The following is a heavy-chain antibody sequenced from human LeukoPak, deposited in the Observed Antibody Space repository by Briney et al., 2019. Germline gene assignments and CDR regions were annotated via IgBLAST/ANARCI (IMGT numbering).Heavy chain of an antibody. Sequence: ASVKVSCKASGYTFTHYGINWVRQAPGQGLEWMGIINPSGGSTTYARKFQGRVTMTRDTSTSTVYMELSSLKSEDTAVYHCARVGITMIGHDSFGIWGPETMVSVSS. J-gene: IGHJ3*02. CDR1: GYTFTHYG. V-gene: IGHV1-46*01. CDR3: ARVGITMIGHDSFGI. D-gene: IGHD3-22*01. CDR2: INPSGGST.